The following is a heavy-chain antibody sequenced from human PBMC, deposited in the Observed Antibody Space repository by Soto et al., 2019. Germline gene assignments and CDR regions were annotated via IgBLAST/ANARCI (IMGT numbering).Heavy chain of an antibody. CDR3: ARVPGDSSGYLNYYYGMDV. Sequence: SETLSLTCAVSGGSISSGGYSWSWIRQPPGKGLEWIGYIYHSGSTYYNPSLKSRVAISVDRSKNQFSLKLSSVTAADTAVYYCARVPGDSSGYLNYYYGMDVWGQGTTVTVSS. V-gene: IGHV4-30-2*01. D-gene: IGHD3-22*01. CDR2: IYHSGST. CDR1: GGSISSGGYS. J-gene: IGHJ6*02.